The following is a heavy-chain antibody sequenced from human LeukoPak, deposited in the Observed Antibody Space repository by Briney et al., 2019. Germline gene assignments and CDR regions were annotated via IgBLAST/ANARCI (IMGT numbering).Heavy chain of an antibody. CDR3: ARLEGDGYNYMFDY. CDR2: IYYSGST. J-gene: IGHJ4*02. V-gene: IGHV4-39*01. CDR1: GVSISSSSYY. D-gene: IGHD5-24*01. Sequence: SETLSLTCTVSGVSISSSSYYWGWIRQPPGKGLEWIGSIYYSGSTYYNPSLKSRVTISVDTSKNQFSLKLSSVTAADTAVYYCARLEGDGYNYMFDYWGQGTLVTVSS.